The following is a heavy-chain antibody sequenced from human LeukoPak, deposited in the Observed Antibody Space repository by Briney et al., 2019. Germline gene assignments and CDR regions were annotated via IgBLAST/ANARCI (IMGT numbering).Heavy chain of an antibody. Sequence: SETLSLTCTVSGGPISSGDYYWSWIRQPPGKGLEWIGYIYYSGSTYYNPSLKSRVTISVDTSKNQFSLKLSSVTAADTAVYYCARGGVATKFDYWGQGTLVTVSS. CDR3: ARGGVATKFDY. CDR2: IYYSGST. D-gene: IGHD5-12*01. J-gene: IGHJ4*02. V-gene: IGHV4-30-4*01. CDR1: GGPISSGDYY.